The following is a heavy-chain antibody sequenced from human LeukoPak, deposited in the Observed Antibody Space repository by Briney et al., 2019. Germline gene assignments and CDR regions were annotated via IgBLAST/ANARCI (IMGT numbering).Heavy chain of an antibody. J-gene: IGHJ5*02. V-gene: IGHV4-38-2*01. D-gene: IGHD3-3*01. CDR1: GYSISSGYY. CDR3: ARGTMYNWFDP. Sequence: SETLSLTCAVSGYSISSGYYWGWIRQPPGKGLEWIGSIYHSGSTYYNPSLKSRVTISVDTSKNQFSLKLSSVTAADTAAYYCARGTMYNWFDPWGQGTLVTVSS. CDR2: IYHSGST.